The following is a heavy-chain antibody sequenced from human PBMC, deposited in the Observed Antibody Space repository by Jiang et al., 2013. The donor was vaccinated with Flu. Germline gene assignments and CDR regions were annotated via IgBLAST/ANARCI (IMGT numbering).Heavy chain of an antibody. V-gene: IGHV2-5*01. Sequence: KPTQTLTLTCTFSGFSLSTSGVGVGWIRQPPGKALEWLALIYWNDDKRYSPSLKSRLTITKDTSKNQVVLTMTNMDPVDTATYYCALQGRMAAAHTPFDPWGQGTLVTVSS. J-gene: IGHJ5*02. CDR2: IYWNDDK. CDR3: ALQGRMAAAHTPFDP. CDR1: GFSLSTSGVG. D-gene: IGHD6-13*01.